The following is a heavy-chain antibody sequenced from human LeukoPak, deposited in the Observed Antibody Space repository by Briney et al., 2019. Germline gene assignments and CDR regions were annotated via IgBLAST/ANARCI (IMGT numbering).Heavy chain of an antibody. CDR1: GYTFTGYY. CDR2: INPYSGGT. Sequence: ASVKVSCKASGYTFTGYYMHWVRQAPGQGLEWMGWINPYSGGTNYAQKFQGGVTMTRDTSISTAYMELSRLRSDDTAVYYCARASPLDDILTAYLNYWGQGTLVTVSS. CDR3: ARASPLDDILTAYLNY. J-gene: IGHJ4*02. D-gene: IGHD3-9*01. V-gene: IGHV1-2*02.